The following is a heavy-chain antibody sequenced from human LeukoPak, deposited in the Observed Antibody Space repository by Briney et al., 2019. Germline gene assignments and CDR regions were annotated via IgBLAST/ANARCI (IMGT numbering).Heavy chain of an antibody. J-gene: IGHJ4*02. V-gene: IGHV4-61*01. D-gene: IGHD3-10*01. CDR2: VYYSGST. CDR3: ARVRYGSGSYYFDN. CDR1: GAXVSNASYY. Sequence: PSETLSLTCTVSGAXVSNASYYWSWIRQPPGKGLDWNGNVYYSGSTNYSPSLKSLVTVSVDTSKNQFSLKLTSVIAADTAVYYCARVRYGSGSYYFDNWGQGTLVTVSS.